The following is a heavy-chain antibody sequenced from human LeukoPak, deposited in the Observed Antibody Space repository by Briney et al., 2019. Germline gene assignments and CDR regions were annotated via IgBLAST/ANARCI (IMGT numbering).Heavy chain of an antibody. D-gene: IGHD3-22*01. V-gene: IGHV4-4*07. CDR1: GGSISSYY. J-gene: IGHJ3*02. CDR3: ARGPASITMIVAGGLNAFDI. Sequence: PSETLSLTCTVSGGSISSYYWSWIRQPAGKGLEWIGRIYTSGSTNYNPSLKSRVTMSVDTSKNQFSLKLSSVTAADTAVYYCARGPASITMIVAGGLNAFDIWGQGTMVTVSS. CDR2: IYTSGST.